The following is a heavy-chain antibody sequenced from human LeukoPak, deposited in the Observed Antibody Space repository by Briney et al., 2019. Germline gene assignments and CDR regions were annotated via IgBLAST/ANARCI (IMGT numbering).Heavy chain of an antibody. J-gene: IGHJ3*02. D-gene: IGHD3-9*01. CDR3: ANSIPYYDILTGYSTDAFDI. CDR2: IIPIFGTA. Sequence: GASVKVSCKASGGTISSYAISWVRQAPGQGLEWMGGIIPIFGTANYAQKFQGRVTITADESTSTAYMELSSLRSEDTAVYYCANSIPYYDILTGYSTDAFDIWGQGTMVTVSS. CDR1: GGTISSYA. V-gene: IGHV1-69*13.